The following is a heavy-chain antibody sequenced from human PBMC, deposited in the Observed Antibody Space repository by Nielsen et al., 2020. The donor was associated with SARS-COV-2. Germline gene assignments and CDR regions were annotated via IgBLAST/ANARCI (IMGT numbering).Heavy chain of an antibody. V-gene: IGHV3-30*02. CDR1: GFTFSSYG. J-gene: IGHJ6*02. D-gene: IGHD2-2*01. Sequence: GESLKISCAAPGFTFSSYGMHWVRQAPGKGLEWVAVIWYDGSNKYYADSVKGRFTISRDNSKNTLYLQMNSLRAEDTAVYYCAKDLGPGYVAAAMLGYYYYYGMDVWGQGTTVTVSS. CDR2: IWYDGSNK. CDR3: AKDLGPGYVAAAMLGYYYYYGMDV.